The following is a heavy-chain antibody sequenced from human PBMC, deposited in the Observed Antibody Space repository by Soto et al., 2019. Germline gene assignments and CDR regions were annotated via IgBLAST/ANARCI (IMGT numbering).Heavy chain of an antibody. J-gene: IGHJ4*02. CDR3: GRGRSGQIVVFY. CDR1: GYTFTGHY. D-gene: IGHD5-12*01. Sequence: ASVKFSCNASGYTFTGHYIHWVRQAPEQGPEWMGEIGPETGATRYAQKFRGRVTMTRDMSITTVYMELNNLSPDDTAVYYCGRGRSGQIVVFYWGQGTPVTVSS. V-gene: IGHV1-2*02. CDR2: IGPETGAT.